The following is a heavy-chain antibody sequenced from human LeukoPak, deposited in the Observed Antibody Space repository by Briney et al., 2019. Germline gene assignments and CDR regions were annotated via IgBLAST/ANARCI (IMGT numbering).Heavy chain of an antibody. Sequence: GGSLSLSCAASGFTFSSYWMSWVRQAPGKGLEWVANIMQDGSEIYYVDSVTGRLTISRDNAKNSLYLQMNSLRVDDTAVYYCARRDIVVVVSASYYWGQGTLVTVSS. V-gene: IGHV3-7*03. CDR3: ARRDIVVVVSASYY. CDR1: GFTFSSYW. D-gene: IGHD2-15*01. CDR2: IMQDGSEI. J-gene: IGHJ4*02.